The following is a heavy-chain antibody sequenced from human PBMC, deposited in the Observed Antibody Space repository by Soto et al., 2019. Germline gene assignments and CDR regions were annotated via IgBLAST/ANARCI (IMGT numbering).Heavy chain of an antibody. J-gene: IGHJ6*02. CDR3: ASHPDGGTAMALHYYGMDV. D-gene: IGHD5-18*01. V-gene: IGHV1-69*13. CDR2: IIPIFGTA. Sequence: ASVKVSCKASGGTFSSYAISWVRQAPGQGLEWMGGIIPIFGTANYAQKFQGRVTITADESTSTAYMELSSLRSEDTAVYYCASHPDGGTAMALHYYGMDVWGQGTTVTVSS. CDR1: GGTFSSYA.